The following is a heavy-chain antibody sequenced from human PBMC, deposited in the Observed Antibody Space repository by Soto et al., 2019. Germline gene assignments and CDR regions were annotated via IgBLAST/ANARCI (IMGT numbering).Heavy chain of an antibody. CDR3: ATASSSGSSGELDY. J-gene: IGHJ4*02. CDR2: IYDSGSP. CDR1: GGSTSSFY. Sequence: SETLSLTCTVPGGSTSSFYWSWIRRPPGKGLEWIGYIYDSGSPDYNPSLKSRVTMSLDTSKNQFFLKLRSVTAADTAVYYGATASSSGSSGELDYWGQGTLVTVSS. V-gene: IGHV4-59*01. D-gene: IGHD3-22*01.